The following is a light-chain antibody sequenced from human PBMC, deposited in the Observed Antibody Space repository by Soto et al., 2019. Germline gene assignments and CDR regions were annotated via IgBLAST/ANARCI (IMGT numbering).Light chain of an antibody. CDR1: QGISNF. CDR3: QQYKSYPIT. CDR2: GVS. Sequence: DIQMTQSPSSLSASVGDRVTITCRASQGISNFLVWYQQKPGKAPKTLIYGVSSLQTGVPSKFSGSGSGTDFTLTISSLQPEDFATYYCQQYKSYPITFGQGTRLEIK. J-gene: IGKJ5*01. V-gene: IGKV1-16*02.